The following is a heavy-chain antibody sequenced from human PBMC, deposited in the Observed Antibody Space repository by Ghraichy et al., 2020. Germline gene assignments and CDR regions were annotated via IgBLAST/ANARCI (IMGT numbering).Heavy chain of an antibody. CDR1: GFTFSSYA. CDR2: ISGSGGST. CDR3: AKDASKWELLRAINWFDP. Sequence: GGSLRLSCAASGFTFSSYAMSWVRQAPGKGLEWVSAISGSGGSTYYADSVKGRFTISRDNSKNTLYLQMNSLRAEDTAVYYCAKDASKWELLRAINWFDPWGQGTLVTVSS. J-gene: IGHJ5*02. D-gene: IGHD1-26*01. V-gene: IGHV3-23*01.